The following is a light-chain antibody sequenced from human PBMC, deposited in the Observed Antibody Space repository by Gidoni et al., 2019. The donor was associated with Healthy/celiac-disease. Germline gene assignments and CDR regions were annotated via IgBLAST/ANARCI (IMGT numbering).Light chain of an antibody. CDR2: GAS. CDR1: QSVSSSY. Sequence: DIVLTPSPGTLSLSPVERATLSCRASQSVSSSYLAWYQQKPGQAPRLLIYGASSRATGIPDRFSGSGSGTDFTLTISRLEPEDLAVYYCQQYGSSPETFGQXTKVEIK. CDR3: QQYGSSPET. V-gene: IGKV3-20*01. J-gene: IGKJ1*01.